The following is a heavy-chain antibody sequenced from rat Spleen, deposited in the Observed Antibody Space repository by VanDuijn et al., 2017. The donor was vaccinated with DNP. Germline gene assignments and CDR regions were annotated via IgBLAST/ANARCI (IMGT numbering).Heavy chain of an antibody. Sequence: DYNMAWVRQTPKKGLEWVATIISYGSSTYYRDSVRGRFTISRDYARSTLYLQMDSLRSEDTATYYCATSSYYGYDYGFAYWGPGTMVTVSS. CDR3: ATSSYYGYDYGFAY. D-gene: IGHD1-7*01. CDR2: IISYGSST. J-gene: IGHJ1*01. CDR1: DYN. V-gene: IGHV5S10*01.